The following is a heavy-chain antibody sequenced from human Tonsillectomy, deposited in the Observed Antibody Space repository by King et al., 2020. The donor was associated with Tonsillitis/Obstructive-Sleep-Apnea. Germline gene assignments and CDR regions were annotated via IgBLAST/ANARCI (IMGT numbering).Heavy chain of an antibody. D-gene: IGHD3-3*01. V-gene: IGHV3-30*04. CDR3: ARAPYDFWSGYYLCLSN. J-gene: IGHJ4*02. CDR2: ISYDGSNK. CDR1: GFTFSSYA. Sequence: QVQLVESGGGVVQPGRSLRLSCAASGFTFSSYAMHWVRQAPGKGLEWVAVISYDGSNKYYADSVKGRFTISRDNSKNTLYLQMNSLRAEDTAVYYCARAPYDFWSGYYLCLSNWGQGTLVTVSS.